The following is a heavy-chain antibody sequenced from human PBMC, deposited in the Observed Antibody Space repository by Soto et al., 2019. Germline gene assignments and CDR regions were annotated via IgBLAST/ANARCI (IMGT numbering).Heavy chain of an antibody. Sequence: GGSLRLSCAASGFTFSDYYMSWIRQAPGKGLEWVSYISSSGSTIYYADSVKGRFTISRDNAKNSLYLQMNSLRAEDTAVYYCAGSRDGYNAPTFFDYWGQGTLVTVSS. CDR2: ISSSGSTI. D-gene: IGHD5-12*01. J-gene: IGHJ4*02. V-gene: IGHV3-11*01. CDR3: AGSRDGYNAPTFFDY. CDR1: GFTFSDYY.